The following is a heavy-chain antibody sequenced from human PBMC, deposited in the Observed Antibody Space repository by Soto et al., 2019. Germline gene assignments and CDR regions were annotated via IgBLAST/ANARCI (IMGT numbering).Heavy chain of an antibody. CDR3: ARGFIPENY. CDR1: GYTFSDYG. Sequence: QVHLVQSESEVKMPGGSLNVSSKTSGYTFSDYGVSWVRQAPGQGLEWMGWIYTFNGNTKYEQKFQGRVTFSIDTSTRTVFLELTSLKFDDAAVYYCARGFIPENYWGQGTRVTVSS. J-gene: IGHJ4*02. CDR2: IYTFNGNT. V-gene: IGHV1-18*01. D-gene: IGHD2-2*01.